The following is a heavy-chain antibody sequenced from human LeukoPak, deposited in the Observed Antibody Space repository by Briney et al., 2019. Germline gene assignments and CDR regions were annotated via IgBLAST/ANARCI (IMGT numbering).Heavy chain of an antibody. CDR2: ISWNSGSI. CDR1: GFTFDDYA. Sequence: GGSLRLSCAASGFTFDDYAMHWVRQAPGKGLEWVSGISWNSGSIGYADSVKGRFTISRDNAKNSLYLQMNSLRAEDTALYYCARGSVDHDILAAYFDYWGQGTLVTVSS. V-gene: IGHV3-9*01. CDR3: ARGSVDHDILAAYFDY. D-gene: IGHD3-9*01. J-gene: IGHJ4*02.